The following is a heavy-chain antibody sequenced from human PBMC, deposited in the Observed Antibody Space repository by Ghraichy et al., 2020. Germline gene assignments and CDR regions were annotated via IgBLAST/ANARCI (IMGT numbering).Heavy chain of an antibody. J-gene: IGHJ4*02. D-gene: IGHD2-2*01. CDR3: AKGSTVVTAAIIYFDS. V-gene: IGHV3-23*01. CDR1: GFAFKNYA. CDR2: ISGSGVST. Sequence: LSLTCAASGFAFKNYAMAWVRQAPGKGLEWVSVISGSGVSTHYADSVKGRCTVSRDNSKDTLFLQMNSLRVEDTAVYYCAKGSTVVTAAIIYFDSWGQGTLVTVSS.